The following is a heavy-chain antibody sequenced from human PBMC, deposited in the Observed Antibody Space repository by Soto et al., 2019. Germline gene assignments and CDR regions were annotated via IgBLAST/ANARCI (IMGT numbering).Heavy chain of an antibody. CDR2: IYPGDSDT. J-gene: IGHJ4*02. Sequence: GESLKISCKGSGYSFTSYWIGWVRQMPGKGLEWMGIIYPGDSDTRYSPSFQGQVTISADKSISTAYLQWSSLKASDTAMYYCARLAYCGGDCYSAEFDYWGQGTLVTV. D-gene: IGHD2-21*02. V-gene: IGHV5-51*01. CDR1: GYSFTSYW. CDR3: ARLAYCGGDCYSAEFDY.